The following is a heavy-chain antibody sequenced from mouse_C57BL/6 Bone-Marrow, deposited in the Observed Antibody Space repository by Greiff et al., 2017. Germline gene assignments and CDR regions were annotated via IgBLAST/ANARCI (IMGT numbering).Heavy chain of an antibody. CDR3: TRRGIYDGYFYYAMDY. CDR2: IDPETGGT. Sequence: QVQLQQSGAELVRPGASVTLSCKASGYTFTDYEMHWVKQTPVHGLEWIGAIDPETGGTAYNQNFKGKAILTADKSSSTAYMELRSLTSEDSAVYYCTRRGIYDGYFYYAMDYWGQGTSVTVSS. V-gene: IGHV1-15*01. J-gene: IGHJ4*01. D-gene: IGHD2-3*01. CDR1: GYTFTDYE.